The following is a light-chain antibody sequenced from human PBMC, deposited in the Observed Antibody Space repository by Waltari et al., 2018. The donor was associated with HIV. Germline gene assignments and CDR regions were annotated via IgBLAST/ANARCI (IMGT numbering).Light chain of an antibody. CDR2: KVS. V-gene: IGKV2-24*01. CDR3: VQTTQFPYT. J-gene: IGKJ2*01. Sequence: LMTQSPLSSPVTLGPTATISCRSSQSLVHSDGRTYLSWLQQRPGQPPRLLIHKVSNIFSGVSDRFSGSGSGTDFTLKIDRVEPADVGVYYCVQTTQFPYTFGQGTKLEIQ. CDR1: QSLVHSDGRTY.